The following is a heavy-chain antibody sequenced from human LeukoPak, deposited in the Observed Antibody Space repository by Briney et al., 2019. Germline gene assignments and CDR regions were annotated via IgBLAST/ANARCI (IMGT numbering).Heavy chain of an antibody. D-gene: IGHD3-10*01. V-gene: IGHV4-34*01. J-gene: IGHJ5*02. Sequence: SETLSLTCAVSGGSFSGYYWSWIRQPPGKGLEWIGEINHSGSTNYNPSLKSRVTISVDTSKNQFSLKLSSVPAADTAVYYCARGDSRGYYGSGSYYNPKYNWFDPWGQGTLVTVSS. CDR2: INHSGST. CDR3: ARGDSRGYYGSGSYYNPKYNWFDP. CDR1: GGSFSGYY.